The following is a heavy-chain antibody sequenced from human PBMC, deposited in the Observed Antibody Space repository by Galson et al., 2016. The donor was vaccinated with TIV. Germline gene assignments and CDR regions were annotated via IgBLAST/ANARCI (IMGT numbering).Heavy chain of an antibody. J-gene: IGHJ4*02. D-gene: IGHD2/OR15-2a*01. V-gene: IGHV4-39*01. CDR1: GDSISSGFYY. Sequence: SETLSLTCPVSGDSISSGFYYWGWIRQPPGKGLEWIASIYYSGSAYYNPSLQSRVTISLEKSRNQFSLKLTSVTAADTAVYYCATQRLSPPAYFGFWGQGTLAIVSS. CDR2: IYYSGSA. CDR3: ATQRLSPPAYFGF.